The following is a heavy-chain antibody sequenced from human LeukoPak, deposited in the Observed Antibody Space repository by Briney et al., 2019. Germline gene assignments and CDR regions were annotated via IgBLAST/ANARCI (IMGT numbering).Heavy chain of an antibody. J-gene: IGHJ4*02. V-gene: IGHV3-23*01. CDR2: ISGSGSGT. D-gene: IGHD3-22*01. CDR1: SFTFSSDA. Sequence: PGGSLRLSCAASSFTFSSDAMTWVRQAPGKGLEWVSGISGSGSGTYYADSVKGRFTISRDSSKNTLYLQMNSLRVEDTAIYDCAKEVGYDSSGYDDYWGQGTLVTVSS. CDR3: AKEVGYDSSGYDDY.